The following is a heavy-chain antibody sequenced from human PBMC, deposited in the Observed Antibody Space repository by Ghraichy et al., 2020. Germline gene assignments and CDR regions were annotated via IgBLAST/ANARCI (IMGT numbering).Heavy chain of an antibody. J-gene: IGHJ4*02. D-gene: IGHD1-1*01. CDR3: ARSHGMF. V-gene: IGHV4-39*07. CDR2: MSYSDRT. Sequence: GSLSLTCTVSGDSISRGTYQWAWIRQPPGKGLEWIGTMSYSDRTFDNPSLKSRVTISIDTSKNQFSLQLSSVTAADTAVYYCARSHGMFWGQGILVTVSS. CDR1: GDSISRGTYQ.